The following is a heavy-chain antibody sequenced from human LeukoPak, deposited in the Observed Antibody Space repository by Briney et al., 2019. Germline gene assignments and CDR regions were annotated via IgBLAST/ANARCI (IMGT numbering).Heavy chain of an antibody. V-gene: IGHV4-31*03. CDR2: IYYSGST. J-gene: IGHJ4*02. D-gene: IGHD3-3*01. CDR3: ARHLVSGGPRVVTPLDY. Sequence: SETLSLTCTVSGGSISSGGYYWSWIRQHPGKDLEWLGYIYYSGSTYYNPSLKSRVTISVDTSKNQFSLKLSSVTAADTAVYYCARHLVSGGPRVVTPLDYRGQGTLVTVSS. CDR1: GGSISSGGYY.